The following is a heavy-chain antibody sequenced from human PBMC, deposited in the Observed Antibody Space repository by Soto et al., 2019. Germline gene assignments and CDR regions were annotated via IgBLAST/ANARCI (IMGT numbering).Heavy chain of an antibody. D-gene: IGHD3-3*01. CDR2: ISGSGGST. CDR1: GFTFSSYA. V-gene: IGHV3-23*01. Sequence: GGSLRLSCAASGFTFSSYAMSWVRQAPGKGLEWVSAISGSGGSTYYADSVKGRFTISRDNSKNTLYLQMNSLRAEDTAVYYCAKDLMNDFWSGYPPNRNDYWGQGTLVTVSS. J-gene: IGHJ4*02. CDR3: AKDLMNDFWSGYPPNRNDY.